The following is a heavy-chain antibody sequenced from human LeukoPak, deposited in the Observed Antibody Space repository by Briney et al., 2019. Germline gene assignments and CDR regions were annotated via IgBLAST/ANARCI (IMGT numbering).Heavy chain of an antibody. J-gene: IGHJ5*02. CDR2: IIPIFGTA. CDR3: ASGGRGYCSSTSCVSTLDWFDP. CDR1: GGTFSSYA. Sequence: ASVKVSCKASGGTFSSYAISWVRQAPGQGLEWMGGIIPIFGTANYAQKFQGRVTITADESTSTAYTELSSLRSEDTAVYYCASGGRGYCSSTSCVSTLDWFDPWGQGTLVTVSS. D-gene: IGHD2-2*01. V-gene: IGHV1-69*13.